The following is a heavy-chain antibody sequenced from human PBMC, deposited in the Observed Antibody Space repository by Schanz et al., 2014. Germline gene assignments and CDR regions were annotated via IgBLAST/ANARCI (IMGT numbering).Heavy chain of an antibody. CDR2: IIPSLGLA. CDR3: ARDRLECGAECYSVEVFEI. D-gene: IGHD2-21*01. V-gene: IGHV1-69*08. Sequence: QLQLVQSGAEVKKPGSSVKVSCKLSGGTFSSYTISWVRQAPGQGLEWLGRIIPSLGLAKYEQKFQDKVTITADTSTTTAYMELSGLRSEDTAVYYCARDRLECGAECYSVEVFEIWGQGTLVIVSS. CDR1: GGTFSSYT. J-gene: IGHJ4*02.